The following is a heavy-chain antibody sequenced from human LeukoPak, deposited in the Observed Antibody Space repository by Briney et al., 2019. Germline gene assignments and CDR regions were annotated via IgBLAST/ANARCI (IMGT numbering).Heavy chain of an antibody. Sequence: GGSLRLSCTASGFTFSHYTINWVRQAPGKGLECVSSISSTSSYISYADSVKGRFTISRDNAKNSLYLRMNSLRDEDTAVYYCARDANPVVAAKVAFDIWGQGTMVTVSS. D-gene: IGHD2-15*01. CDR3: ARDANPVVAAKVAFDI. CDR1: GFTFSHYT. J-gene: IGHJ3*02. V-gene: IGHV3-21*01. CDR2: ISSTSSYI.